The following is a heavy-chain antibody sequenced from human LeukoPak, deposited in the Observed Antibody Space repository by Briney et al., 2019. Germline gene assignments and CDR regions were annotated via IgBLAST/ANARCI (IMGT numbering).Heavy chain of an antibody. CDR2: IIPIFGTT. D-gene: IGHD4-17*01. CDR1: GGTFSSYA. V-gene: IGHV1-69*13. J-gene: IGHJ5*02. Sequence: SVKVSCKASGGTFSSYAISWVRQAPGQGLEWMGGIIPIFGTTNYAQKFQGRVTITADESTSTAYMELSSLRSEDTAVYYCARADDYGDSYNWFDPWGQGTLVTVSS. CDR3: ARADDYGDSYNWFDP.